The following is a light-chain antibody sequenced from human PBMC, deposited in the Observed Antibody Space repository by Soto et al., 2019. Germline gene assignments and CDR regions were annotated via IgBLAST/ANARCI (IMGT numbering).Light chain of an antibody. CDR3: QQIYSAPLT. V-gene: IGKV1-39*01. CDR2: AAS. CDR1: QSITTY. Sequence: DIQMTQYPSSVSASVGKRVTITCRASQSITTYLNWYRQKPGKAPKLLIYAASSLQSGVPSRFSGSGSETEFTLSISSLQPEDFATYFCQQIYSAPLTFGGGTKVDI. J-gene: IGKJ4*01.